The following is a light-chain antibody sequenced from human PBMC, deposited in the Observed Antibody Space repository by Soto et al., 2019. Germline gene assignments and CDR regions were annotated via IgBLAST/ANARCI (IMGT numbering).Light chain of an antibody. V-gene: IGKV3-15*01. J-gene: IGKJ2*01. CDR2: GAS. CDR1: QSVRSN. CDR3: QQLHTYPHT. Sequence: EIVMTQSPATLSVSPGESATLSCRASQSVRSNLAWYQQKPGQAPRLLIYGASTRATGIPARFSGSGSGTEYTLTISGLQSEDFAVYYCQQLHTYPHTFGQGTKLEI.